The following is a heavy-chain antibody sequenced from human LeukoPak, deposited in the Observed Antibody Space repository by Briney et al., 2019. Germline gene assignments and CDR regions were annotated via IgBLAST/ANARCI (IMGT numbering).Heavy chain of an antibody. CDR3: AREMVRGIIIPGDAFDI. CDR1: GFTFRSYG. Sequence: PGRSLRLSCAASGFTFRSYGMHWVRQAPGKGLEWVAVIWYDGSNKYYADSVKGRFTISRDNSKNTLSLQMNSPRAEDTAVYYCAREMVRGIIIPGDAFDIWGQGTMVAVSS. J-gene: IGHJ3*02. D-gene: IGHD3-10*01. CDR2: IWYDGSNK. V-gene: IGHV3-33*01.